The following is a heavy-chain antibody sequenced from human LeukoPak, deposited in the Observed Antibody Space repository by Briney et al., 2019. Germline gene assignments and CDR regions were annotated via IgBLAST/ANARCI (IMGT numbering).Heavy chain of an antibody. CDR2: ISGSGGST. J-gene: IGHJ1*01. CDR3: AKQSGYSEYFQH. V-gene: IGHV3-23*01. CDR1: GFTFSSYA. Sequence: GGSLRLSCAASGFTFSSYAMSWVRQAPGKGLEWVSAISGSGGSTYYADSVKGRSTISRDNSKNTLYLQMNSLRAEDTAVYYCAKQSGYSEYFQHWGQGTLVTVSS. D-gene: IGHD3-22*01.